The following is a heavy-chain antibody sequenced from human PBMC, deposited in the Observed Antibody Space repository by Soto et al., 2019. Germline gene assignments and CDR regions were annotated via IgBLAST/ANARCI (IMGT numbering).Heavy chain of an antibody. CDR1: GFTVSSNY. V-gene: IGHV3-66*01. CDR3: ASRGQLWSPVDY. J-gene: IGHJ4*02. D-gene: IGHD5-18*01. CDR2: IYSGGST. Sequence: EVQLVESGGGSVQPGGSLRLACAASGFTVSSNYMNWVRQAPGKGMEWVSVIYSGGSTYSADSVKGRFTISRDNSKNTLYLQMNSLRDEDTAVYYCASRGQLWSPVDYWGQGTLVTVSS.